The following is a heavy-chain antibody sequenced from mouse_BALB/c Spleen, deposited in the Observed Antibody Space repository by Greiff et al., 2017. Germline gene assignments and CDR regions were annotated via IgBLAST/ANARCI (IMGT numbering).Heavy chain of an antibody. CDR3: ARDSSGYLYGMDY. Sequence: EVQVVESGGGLVKPGGSLKLSCAASGFTFSDYYMYWVRQTPEKRLEWVATISDGGSYTYYPDSVTGRFTISRDNAKNNLYLQMSSLKSEDTAMYYCARDSSGYLYGMDYWGQGTPVTVSA. J-gene: IGHJ4*01. D-gene: IGHD3-1*01. V-gene: IGHV5-4*02. CDR2: ISDGGSYT. CDR1: GFTFSDYY.